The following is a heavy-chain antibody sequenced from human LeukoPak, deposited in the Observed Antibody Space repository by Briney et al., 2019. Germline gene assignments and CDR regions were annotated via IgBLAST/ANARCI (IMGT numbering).Heavy chain of an antibody. CDR3: ARWTTGGVDY. D-gene: IGHD1-14*01. J-gene: IGHJ4*02. V-gene: IGHV3-74*01. CDR2: IKTDGNIT. CDR1: RFTFSSYW. Sequence: GGSLRLSCSASRFTFSSYWMHWDRQVPGKGLVWVSRIKTDGNITSYADSVKGRFTISRDDAKNTLYLQMNSLRAEDTAVYYCARWTTGGVDYWGQGTLVTVSS.